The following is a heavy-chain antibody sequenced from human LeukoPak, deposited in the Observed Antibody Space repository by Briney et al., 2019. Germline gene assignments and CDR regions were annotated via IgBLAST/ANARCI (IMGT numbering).Heavy chain of an antibody. Sequence: GGSLRLSCAASGFSFSNYWMTWVRQAPGKGLERVADINGDGSHSYCVDSVKGRFTLSRDSAKNSLFLQMNSLRAEDTAVYYCVKNSGWYCLDYWGQGTLVTVSS. CDR1: GFSFSNYW. CDR2: INGDGSHS. V-gene: IGHV3-7*03. CDR3: VKNSGWYCLDY. D-gene: IGHD6-13*01. J-gene: IGHJ4*02.